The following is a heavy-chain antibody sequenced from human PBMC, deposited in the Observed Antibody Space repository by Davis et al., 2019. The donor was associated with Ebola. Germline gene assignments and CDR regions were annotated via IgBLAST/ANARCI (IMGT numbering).Heavy chain of an antibody. V-gene: IGHV3-48*02. CDR1: GFTFSTYA. D-gene: IGHD2-21*02. J-gene: IGHJ3*01. Sequence: PGGSLRLSCAASGFTFSTYAMNWVRQAPGKGLEWVSYMSHSSNTIYYADSVKGRFTISRDNAKNSLYLQMNSLRDEDTAVYYCVRGRDIVVVTATPCFGFWGQGTMVTVSS. CDR3: VRGRDIVVVTATPCFGF. CDR2: MSHSSNTI.